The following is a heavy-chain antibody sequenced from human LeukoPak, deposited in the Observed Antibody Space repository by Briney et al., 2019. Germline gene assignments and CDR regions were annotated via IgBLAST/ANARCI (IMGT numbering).Heavy chain of an antibody. J-gene: IGHJ4*02. V-gene: IGHV3-30*18. CDR3: AKVDSSGWQNIDY. D-gene: IGHD6-19*01. CDR1: GFTFSTYV. CDR2: ISYDGDNK. Sequence: GGSLRLSCAASGFTFSTYVMHWVRQVPGKGLEWVAVISYDGDNKYYADSVKGRFTISRDNSENTLYVQTNNLRAEDTAVYYCAKVDSSGWQNIDYWGQGTLVTVSS.